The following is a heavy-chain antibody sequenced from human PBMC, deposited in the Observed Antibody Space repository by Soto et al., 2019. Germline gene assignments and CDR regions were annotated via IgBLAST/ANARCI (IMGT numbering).Heavy chain of an antibody. CDR2: ISWNSGNI. CDR1: GLRFDVYV. Sequence: EVQLVESGGGLVQPGRSLRLSCAASGLRFDVYVMHWVRQVPGKGLEWVAGISWNSGNIGYADSVEGRFTISRDDAKSSLYLQLISLRAEDTALYYCAKDIALKCGAAIKRFVFDSWGQGTLVTVSS. CDR3: AKDIALKCGAAIKRFVFDS. V-gene: IGHV3-9*01. D-gene: IGHD2-2*02. J-gene: IGHJ4*02.